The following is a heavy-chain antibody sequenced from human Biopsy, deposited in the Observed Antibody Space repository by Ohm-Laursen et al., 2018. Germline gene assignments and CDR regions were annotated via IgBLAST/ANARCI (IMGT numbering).Heavy chain of an antibody. J-gene: IGHJ5*02. CDR1: GYRFSTYD. Sequence: EASVKVSCKASGYRFSTYDVNWVRQARGQGLEWMGWMIPSSGKTGYAQRFQGRVTLTMNTSISTAYMELSGLRSEDTAVYFCARGYSRRVSIFEASIYWFDTWGQGALVTVSS. CDR3: ARGYSRRVSIFEASIYWFDT. D-gene: IGHD6-6*01. CDR2: MIPSSGKT. V-gene: IGHV1-8*01.